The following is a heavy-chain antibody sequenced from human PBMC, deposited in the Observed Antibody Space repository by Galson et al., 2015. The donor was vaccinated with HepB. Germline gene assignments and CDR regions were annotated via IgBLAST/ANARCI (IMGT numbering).Heavy chain of an antibody. J-gene: IGHJ6*03. Sequence: SVKVSCKASGYTFTSYYMHWVRQAPGQGLEWMGIINPSGGSTSYAQKFQGRVTMTRDTSTSTVYMELSSLRSEDTAVYYCARDSSGGMHYYYYMDVWGKGTTVTVSS. CDR2: INPSGGST. D-gene: IGHD6-19*01. CDR3: ARDSSGGMHYYYYMDV. CDR1: GYTFTSYY. V-gene: IGHV1-46*01.